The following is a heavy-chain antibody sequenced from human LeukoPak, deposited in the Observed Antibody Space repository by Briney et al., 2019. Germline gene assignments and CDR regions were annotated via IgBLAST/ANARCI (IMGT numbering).Heavy chain of an antibody. CDR2: IYSGGDT. CDR3: ARYTSDYDTFDV. V-gene: IGHV3-53*04. Sequence: PGGSLRLSCAAPGFIISNNYMNWVRQAPGKGLEWVSVIYSGGDTYYADSVKGRFTISRHKSKNTLYLQINSLRPEDTAVYFCARYTSDYDTFDVWGQGTMVTVSS. CDR1: GFIISNNY. J-gene: IGHJ3*01. D-gene: IGHD6-19*01.